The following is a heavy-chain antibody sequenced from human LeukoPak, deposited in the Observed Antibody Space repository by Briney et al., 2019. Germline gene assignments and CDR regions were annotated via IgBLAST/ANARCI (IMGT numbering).Heavy chain of an antibody. J-gene: IGHJ5*02. CDR3: AIQGRIVATIYWFDP. CDR1: GGTFSSYA. CDR2: IIPIFGTA. D-gene: IGHD5-12*01. Sequence: SVKVSCKASGGTFSSYAISWVRQAPGQGLEWMGGIIPIFGTANYAQKFQGRVTITADESTSTAYMELSSLRSEDTAVYYCAIQGRIVATIYWFDPWGQGTLVTVSS. V-gene: IGHV1-69*13.